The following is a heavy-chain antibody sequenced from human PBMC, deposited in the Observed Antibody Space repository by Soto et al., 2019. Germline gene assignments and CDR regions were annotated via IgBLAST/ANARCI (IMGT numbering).Heavy chain of an antibody. Sequence: PSETLSLTCAVSGGSISSSNWWSWVRQPPGKGLEWIGEIYHSGSTNYNPSLKSRVTISVDKSKNQFSLKLSSVTAADTAVYYCARGGVVVPAAIRGVFDYYYGMDVWGQGTTVTV. CDR2: IYHSGST. CDR1: GGSISSSNW. V-gene: IGHV4-4*02. CDR3: ARGGVVVPAAIRGVFDYYYGMDV. D-gene: IGHD2-2*02. J-gene: IGHJ6*02.